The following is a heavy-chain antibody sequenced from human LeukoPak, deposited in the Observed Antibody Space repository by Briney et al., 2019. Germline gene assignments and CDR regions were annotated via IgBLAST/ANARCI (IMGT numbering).Heavy chain of an antibody. CDR2: ITPSGGT. V-gene: IGHV1-2*02. D-gene: IGHD5-24*01. J-gene: IGHJ4*02. CDR1: GYTFTSYA. CDR3: ARDRYGDGFAHFDY. Sequence: ASVKLSCTASGYTFTSYAMHWVRQAPGQGLEWMGWITPSGGTNYPQKVQGRVAIPRDTSITTAYMDLSRLTSDDTAVYYCARDRYGDGFAHFDYWGQGALVTVSS.